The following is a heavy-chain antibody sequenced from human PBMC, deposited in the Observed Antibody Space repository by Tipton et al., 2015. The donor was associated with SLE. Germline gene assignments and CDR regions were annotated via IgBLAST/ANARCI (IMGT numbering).Heavy chain of an antibody. V-gene: IGHV4-34*08. CDR1: GGTSRDYF. D-gene: IGHD4-17*01. CDR2: VSHRGTT. J-gene: IGHJ3*02. CDR3: ATTVTTTPSYGAFDI. Sequence: TLSLTCAVYGGTSRDYFWSWIRQPPGKGLEWIGEVSHRGTTNYNPSLDSRVTISLDTSRSQFSLRLTSITAADTAMYYCATTVTTTPSYGAFDIWGQGTMVTVSS.